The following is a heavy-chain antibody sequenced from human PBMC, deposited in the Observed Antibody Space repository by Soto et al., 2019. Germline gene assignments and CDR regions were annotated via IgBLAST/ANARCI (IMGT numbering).Heavy chain of an antibody. J-gene: IGHJ5*02. Sequence: GESLKISCRTSGYKFTSSWIAWVRQMPGKGLEWMGIIFPSDSDTRYSPSFQGQVTISADRSTSTVFLQWASLKASDTAVYFCARKDKSGYFNWFDPWGQGSLVTVSS. CDR2: IFPSDSDT. V-gene: IGHV5-51*01. CDR1: GYKFTSSW. CDR3: ARKDKSGYFNWFDP. D-gene: IGHD3-22*01.